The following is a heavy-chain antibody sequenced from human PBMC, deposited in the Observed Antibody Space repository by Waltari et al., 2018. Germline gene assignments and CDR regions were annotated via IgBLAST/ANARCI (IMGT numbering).Heavy chain of an antibody. V-gene: IGHV3-23*01. CDR1: ALTFNNYA. CDR3: ARGKASGLVDWFDP. Sequence: EVQLLESGGDLVQPGGSLRLSCEASALTFNNYAMMWVRQAPGKGRGWLSSIVGEGGAGFYADPVKGRFAVSRDNSRNTVYLQMDSLRVEDTAVYFCARGKASGLVDWFDPWGQGTLVTVSS. D-gene: IGHD2-15*01. CDR2: IVGEGGAG. J-gene: IGHJ5*02.